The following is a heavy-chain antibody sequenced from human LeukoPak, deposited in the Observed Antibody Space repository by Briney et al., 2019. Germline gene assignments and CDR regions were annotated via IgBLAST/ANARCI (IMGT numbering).Heavy chain of an antibody. D-gene: IGHD1-26*01. CDR1: AFTFSIYG. CDR3: ARGVGAYGSYFFAY. V-gene: IGHV3-48*02. J-gene: IGHJ4*02. Sequence: PGGSLRLSCAATAFTFSIYGVNWVRQAPGKGLEWVSYISSGSSTIYYADSVKGRFTVSRDNAKNSLYLQMNSLRDGDTAVYYCARGVGAYGSYFFAYWGQGTLVTVSS. CDR2: ISSGSSTI.